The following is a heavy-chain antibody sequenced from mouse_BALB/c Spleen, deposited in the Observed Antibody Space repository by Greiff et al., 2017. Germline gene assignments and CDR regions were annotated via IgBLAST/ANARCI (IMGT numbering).Heavy chain of an antibody. CDR1: GYSITSDYA. Sequence: EVKLLESGPGLVKPSQSLSLTCTVTGYSITSDYAWNWIRQFPGNKLEWMGYISYSGSTSYNPSLKSRISITRDTSKNQFFLQLNSVTTEDTATYYCARWREVYAMDYWGQGTSVTVSS. CDR2: ISYSGST. J-gene: IGHJ4*01. CDR3: ARWREVYAMDY. V-gene: IGHV3-2*02.